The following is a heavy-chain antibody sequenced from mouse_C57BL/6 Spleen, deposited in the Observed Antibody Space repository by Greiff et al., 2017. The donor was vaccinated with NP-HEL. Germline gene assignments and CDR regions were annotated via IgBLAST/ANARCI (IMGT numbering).Heavy chain of an antibody. Sequence: EVKLVESGGGLVQSGGSLKLSCAASGFTFSDYGMAWVRQAPRKGPEWVAFISNLAYSIYYADTVTGRFTISRENAKNTMYLEMSSLRSEDTAMYYCARQDWDWGYFDVWRTGTTVTDSS. CDR1: GFTFSDYG. D-gene: IGHD4-1*01. J-gene: IGHJ1*03. V-gene: IGHV5-15*01. CDR3: ARQDWDWGYFDV. CDR2: ISNLAYSI.